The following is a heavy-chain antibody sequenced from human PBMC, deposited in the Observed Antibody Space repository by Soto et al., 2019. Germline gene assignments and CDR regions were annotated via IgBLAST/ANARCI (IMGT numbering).Heavy chain of an antibody. D-gene: IGHD6-6*01. CDR3: ARLVYDTRPNYMYFVF. J-gene: IGHJ4*02. Sequence: SETLSLTCAVSGVSISSGNWWTWVRQTPQRGLEYIGEIFHDGTANYYPSFERRVAISVDTSKNQFSLKLTSVTAADTAIYFCARLVYDTRPNYMYFVFWGQGALVTVSS. CDR1: GVSISSGNW. CDR2: IFHDGTA. V-gene: IGHV4-4*02.